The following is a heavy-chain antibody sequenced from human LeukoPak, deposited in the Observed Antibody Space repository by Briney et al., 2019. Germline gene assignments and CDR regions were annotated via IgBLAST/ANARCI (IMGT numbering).Heavy chain of an antibody. V-gene: IGHV3-53*01. CDR2: IYSGFSA. D-gene: IGHD6-19*01. CDR1: GFTFSSYS. J-gene: IGHJ1*01. CDR3: AKDGSSGWTAEYFQH. Sequence: GGSLRLSCAASGFTFSSYSMNWVRQAPGKGLEWVSVIYSGFSADYADSVKGRFTISRDNSKNTLYLQMNSLRAEDTAVYYCAKDGSSGWTAEYFQHWGQGTLVTVSS.